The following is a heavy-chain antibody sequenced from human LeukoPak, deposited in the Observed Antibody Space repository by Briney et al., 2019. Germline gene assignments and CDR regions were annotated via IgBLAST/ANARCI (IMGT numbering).Heavy chain of an antibody. CDR1: GFTFSSYG. D-gene: IGHD3-10*01. J-gene: IGHJ4*02. CDR2: IKQDGSEK. V-gene: IGHV3-7*03. CDR3: ARRELWCGELGFDY. Sequence: GGSLRLSCAASGFTFSSYGMSWVRQAPGKGLEWVANIKQDGSEKYYVDSVKGRFTISRDNAKNSLYLQMNSLRAEDTAVYYCARRELWCGELGFDYWGEGTLVTVSS.